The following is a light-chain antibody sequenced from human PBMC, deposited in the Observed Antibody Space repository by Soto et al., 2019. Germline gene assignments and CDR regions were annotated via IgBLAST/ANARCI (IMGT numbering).Light chain of an antibody. CDR1: SSDVGGYIY. CDR2: DVT. J-gene: IGLJ1*01. CDR3: SSYTTSSSYV. Sequence: QSVLTQPASVSGSPGQSITISCTGTSSDVGGYIYVSWYQQHPGKAPKLMIYDVTSRPSGVSYRFSGSKSGNTASLTIYGLQAEDEADYYCSSYTTSSSYVFGTGTKLTVL. V-gene: IGLV2-14*01.